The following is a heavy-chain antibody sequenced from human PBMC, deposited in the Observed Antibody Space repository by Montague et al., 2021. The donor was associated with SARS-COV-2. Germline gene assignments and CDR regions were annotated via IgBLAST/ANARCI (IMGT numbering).Heavy chain of an antibody. D-gene: IGHD4-17*01. CDR2: SDHSGST. V-gene: IGHV4-59*13. J-gene: IGHJ4*03. Sequence: SETLSLTCTVSGGSITSNYWRWIRQPPGTRLEWIGYSDHSGSTXSXPSXXXRVPISVYTSQTQFSLTLSSVTAADAAVYYCARDWGDYGDYVTRGAFDNWGQGTLVTVSS. CDR3: ARDWGDYGDYVTRGAFDN. CDR1: GGSITSNY.